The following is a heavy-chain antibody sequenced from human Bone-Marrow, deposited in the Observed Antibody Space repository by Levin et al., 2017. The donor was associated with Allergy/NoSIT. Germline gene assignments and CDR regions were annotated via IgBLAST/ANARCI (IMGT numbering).Heavy chain of an antibody. V-gene: IGHV4-38-2*01. Sequence: KPSETLSLTCAVSGFSISSGYYWGWIRQPPGKGLAWIGSIFHSGSTYYNPSLKSRVTISVDTSKNLFSLKLSSVTAADTAVYYCAGANFYDSSGYLYYFDYWGQGTLITVSS. J-gene: IGHJ4*02. CDR2: IFHSGST. CDR1: GFSISSGYY. CDR3: AGANFYDSSGYLYYFDY. D-gene: IGHD3-22*01.